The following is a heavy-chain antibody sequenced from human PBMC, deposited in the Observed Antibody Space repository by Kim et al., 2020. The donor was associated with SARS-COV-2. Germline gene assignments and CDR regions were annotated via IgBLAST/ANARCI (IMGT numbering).Heavy chain of an antibody. CDR2: INHSGST. D-gene: IGHD3-16*01. CDR1: GGSFSGYY. CDR3: ARGVAIGGYVWFSDY. V-gene: IGHV4-34*01. J-gene: IGHJ4*02. Sequence: SETLSLTCAVYGGSFSGYYWSWIRQPPGKGLEWIGEINHSGSTNYNPSLKSRVTISVDTSKNQFSLKLSSVTAADTAVYYCARGVAIGGYVWFSDYWGQGTLVTVSS.